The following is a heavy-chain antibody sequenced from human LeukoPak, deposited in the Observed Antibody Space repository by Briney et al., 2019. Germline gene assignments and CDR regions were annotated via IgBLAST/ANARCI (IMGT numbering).Heavy chain of an antibody. CDR2: INPSGGST. CDR1: GYTFTSNG. V-gene: IGHV1-46*01. CDR3: ARDPGYSSGWPPEWAFDY. J-gene: IGHJ4*02. D-gene: IGHD6-19*01. Sequence: GASVKVSCKASGYTFTSNGINWVRQAPGQGLEWMGIINPSGGSTSYAQKFQGRVTMTRDTYTSTVYMELSSLRSEDTAVYYCARDPGYSSGWPPEWAFDYWGQGTLVTVSS.